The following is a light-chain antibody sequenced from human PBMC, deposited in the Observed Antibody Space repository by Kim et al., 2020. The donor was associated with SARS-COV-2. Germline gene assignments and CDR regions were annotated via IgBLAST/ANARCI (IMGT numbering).Light chain of an antibody. CDR1: QGISSY. V-gene: IGKV1-9*01. J-gene: IGKJ4*01. CDR2: AAY. CDR3: QQLRTYPLT. Sequence: ASIGDRDTITWRASQGISSYLAWYEEEAGKAPKLLIYAAYTLQSGVPSRFSGSGSGTDVTLTISSLQPEDFATYLCQQLRTYPLTFGGGTKVDIK.